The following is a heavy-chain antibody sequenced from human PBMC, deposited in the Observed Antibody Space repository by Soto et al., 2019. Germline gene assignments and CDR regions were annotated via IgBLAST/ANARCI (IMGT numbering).Heavy chain of an antibody. Sequence: ASVKGSCKVSGYTLTKLSMHWVRQAPGKGLEWMGGFDPEDGETIYAQKFQGRVTMTEDTSTDTAYMELSSLRSEDTAVYYCATLYIVAAAGSAFDIWGQGTMVTVSS. CDR2: FDPEDGET. CDR3: ATLYIVAAAGSAFDI. D-gene: IGHD6-13*01. CDR1: GYTLTKLS. V-gene: IGHV1-24*01. J-gene: IGHJ3*02.